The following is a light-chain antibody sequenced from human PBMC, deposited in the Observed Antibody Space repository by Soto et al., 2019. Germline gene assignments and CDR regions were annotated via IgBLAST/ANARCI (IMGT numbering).Light chain of an antibody. V-gene: IGKV3-20*01. J-gene: IGKJ1*01. CDR2: GAS. CDR1: QSVSKY. Sequence: ENLLSQFPGALAFAPGGGATPSLGASQSVSKYLAWYQQKPGQAPRLLIYGASSRATGIPDSFSGSGSGTDFTLTISRLEPEDFAVYYCQQYGGSPQTFGQGTKVDIK. CDR3: QQYGGSPQT.